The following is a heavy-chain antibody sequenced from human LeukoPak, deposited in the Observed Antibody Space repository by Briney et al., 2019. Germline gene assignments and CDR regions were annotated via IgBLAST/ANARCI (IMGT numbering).Heavy chain of an antibody. Sequence: PGGSLRLSCAASGFTFSSYAMSWVRQAPGKGLEWIGSIYYSGSTYYNPSLKSRVTISVDTSKNQFSLKLSSVTAADTAVYYCARELRYFDWSDAFDSWGQGTMVTVSS. CDR3: ARELRYFDWSDAFDS. J-gene: IGHJ3*02. CDR1: GFTFSSYA. V-gene: IGHV4-39*07. D-gene: IGHD3-9*01. CDR2: IYYSGST.